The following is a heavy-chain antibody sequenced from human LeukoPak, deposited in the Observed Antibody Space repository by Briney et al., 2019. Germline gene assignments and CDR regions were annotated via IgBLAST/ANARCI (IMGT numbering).Heavy chain of an antibody. Sequence: SSVKVSCKASGGTFSSYALRWVRQAPGQELEWMGGIIPIFGTANYAQKFQGRVTITAGESTSTAYLERSSLRSEDTAVYYCARDQGYCSSTSCLYSSSSSKVAFDIWGQGTMVTVSS. CDR3: ARDQGYCSSTSCLYSSSSSKVAFDI. V-gene: IGHV1-69*01. J-gene: IGHJ3*02. D-gene: IGHD2-2*01. CDR1: GGTFSSYA. CDR2: IIPIFGTA.